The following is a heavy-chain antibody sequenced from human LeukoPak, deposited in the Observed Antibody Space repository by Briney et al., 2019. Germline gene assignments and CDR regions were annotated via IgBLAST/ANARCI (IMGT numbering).Heavy chain of an antibody. CDR3: ARRAGAYSHPYDY. V-gene: IGHV3-23*01. CDR2: LSGSGGST. Sequence: AGGSLRLSCAASGFTFSSYAMSWVSQAPGKGLEWVSALSGSGGSTYYADSVKGRFTISRDNSKNTLYLQMNSLRAEDTAVYYCARRAGAYSHPYDYWGQGTLVTVSS. CDR1: GFTFSSYA. D-gene: IGHD4/OR15-4a*01. J-gene: IGHJ4*02.